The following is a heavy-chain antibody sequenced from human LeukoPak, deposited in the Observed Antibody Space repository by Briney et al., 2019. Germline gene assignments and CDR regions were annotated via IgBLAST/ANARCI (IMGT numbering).Heavy chain of an antibody. CDR1: GGSINSGGYY. Sequence: SQTLSLTCTVSGGSINSGGYYWSWIRQHPGKGVEWIGYIFYSGTTYYNPSLKSRLTISVDTSKNQFSLKLSSVSAADTAVYYCARVKWDIVVVPAATFFDSWGQGTLVTVSS. D-gene: IGHD2-2*01. J-gene: IGHJ4*02. CDR2: IFYSGTT. CDR3: ARVKWDIVVVPAATFFDS. V-gene: IGHV4-31*03.